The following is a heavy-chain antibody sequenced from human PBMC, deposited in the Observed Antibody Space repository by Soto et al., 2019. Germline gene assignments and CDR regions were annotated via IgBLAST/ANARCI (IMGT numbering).Heavy chain of an antibody. CDR3: ARGAVSVDS. J-gene: IGHJ4*02. Sequence: QVHLVQSGAEVKKPGASVNVSCKASGYIFTNYAIHWVRQAPGQRLEWMGRINAGDGNTRYSQNFQDRGTITRDTSASTAYMQRSSLTTEDSTLYFCARGAVSVDSWGQGTRVTVSS. CDR2: INAGDGNT. CDR1: GYIFTNYA. D-gene: IGHD3-10*01. V-gene: IGHV1-3*01.